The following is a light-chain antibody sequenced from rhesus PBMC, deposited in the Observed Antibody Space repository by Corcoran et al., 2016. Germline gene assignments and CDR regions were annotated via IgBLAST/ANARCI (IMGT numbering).Light chain of an antibody. V-gene: IGKV1-22*01. CDR3: QQYSHWPLT. CDR2: RTS. J-gene: IGKJ4*01. Sequence: DIQMTQSPSSLSASVGDTVTITCRASRNIFSWLAWYQQKPGKAPKLLIYRTSTLQSGGPSRFSGSGSGTEFTLTISSLEPEDFAIYYCQQYSHWPLTFGGGTKVDIK. CDR1: RNIFSW.